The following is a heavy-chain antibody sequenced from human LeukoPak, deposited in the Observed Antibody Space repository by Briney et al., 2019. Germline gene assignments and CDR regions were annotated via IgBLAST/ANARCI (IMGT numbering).Heavy chain of an antibody. CDR3: ATLRLLWFGELSDSFDY. D-gene: IGHD3-10*01. V-gene: IGHV3-30*02. J-gene: IGHJ4*02. CDR2: TRYDGSNK. CDR1: GFTFSSYG. Sequence: PGGSLRLSCAASGFTFSSYGMYWVRQAPGKGLEWVAFTRYDGSNKYYADSVKGRFTISRDNSKNTLYLQMNSLRAEDTAVYYCATLRLLWFGELSDSFDYWGQGTLVTVSS.